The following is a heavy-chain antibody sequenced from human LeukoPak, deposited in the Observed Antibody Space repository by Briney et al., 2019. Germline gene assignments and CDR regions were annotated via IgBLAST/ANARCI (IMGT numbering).Heavy chain of an antibody. CDR1: GGSISSGSYY. Sequence: SETLSLTCTVSGGSISSGSYYWSWIRQPAGKGLEWIGRIYTSGSTNYNPSRKSRVTISVDTSKNQFSLKLSSVTAADTAVYYCARGGSYPGYWFDPWGQGTLVTVSS. D-gene: IGHD1-26*01. J-gene: IGHJ5*02. V-gene: IGHV4-61*02. CDR2: IYTSGST. CDR3: ARGGSYPGYWFDP.